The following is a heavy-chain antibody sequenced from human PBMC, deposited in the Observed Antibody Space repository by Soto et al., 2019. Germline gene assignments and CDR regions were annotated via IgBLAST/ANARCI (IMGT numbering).Heavy chain of an antibody. V-gene: IGHV1-18*01. CDR3: ARERGGYSYGDY. CDR2: VNIYEGTT. D-gene: IGHD5-18*01. Sequence: QVQLVQSGAEVKKPGASVKVSGKPSGYTFISYGITWVRQAPGQGLEWMGWVNIYEGTTNYAQKFQGRVTMTTDTSTSTVYLELRSLRSDDTAIYYCARERGGYSYGDYWGQGTLVTVSS. J-gene: IGHJ4*02. CDR1: GYTFISYG.